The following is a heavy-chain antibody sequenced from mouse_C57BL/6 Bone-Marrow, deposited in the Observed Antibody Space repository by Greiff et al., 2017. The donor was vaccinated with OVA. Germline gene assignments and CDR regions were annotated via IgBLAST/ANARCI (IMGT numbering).Heavy chain of an antibody. D-gene: IGHD2-1*01. CDR2: ISSGGDYI. CDR1: GFTFSSYA. J-gene: IGHJ2*01. Sequence: DVHLVESGEGLVKPGGSLKLSCAASGFTFSSYAMSWVRQTPEKRLEWVAYISSGGDYIYYADTVKGRFTISRDNARNTLYLQMSSLKSEDTAMYYCTRDGNYGSFDYWGQGTTLTVSS. CDR3: TRDGNYGSFDY. V-gene: IGHV5-9-1*02.